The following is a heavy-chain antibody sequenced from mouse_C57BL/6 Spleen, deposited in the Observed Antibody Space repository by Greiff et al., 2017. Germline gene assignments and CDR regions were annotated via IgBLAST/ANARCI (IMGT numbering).Heavy chain of an antibody. CDR2: ISSGSSTI. Sequence: EVKLVESGGGLVKPGGSLKLSCAASGFTFSDYGMHWVRQAPEQGLEWVAYISSGSSTIYYADTVKGRFTISRDNAKNTLFLQMTSLGAEDTAMYYCARSWYFDVWGTGTTVTVSS. CDR3: ARSWYFDV. CDR1: GFTFSDYG. J-gene: IGHJ1*03. V-gene: IGHV5-17*01.